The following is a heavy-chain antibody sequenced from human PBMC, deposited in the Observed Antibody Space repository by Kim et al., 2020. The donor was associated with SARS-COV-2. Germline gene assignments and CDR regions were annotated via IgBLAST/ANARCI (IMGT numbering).Heavy chain of an antibody. Sequence: YVDSVKGRFTISRDNAKNSLYLQMNSLRAEDTAVYYCARDQRGSDTGMDVWGQGTTVTVSS. V-gene: IGHV3-7*01. D-gene: IGHD5-18*01. J-gene: IGHJ6*02. CDR3: ARDQRGSDTGMDV.